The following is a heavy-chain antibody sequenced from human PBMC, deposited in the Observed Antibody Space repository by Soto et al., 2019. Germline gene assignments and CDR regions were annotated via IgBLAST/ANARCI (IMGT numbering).Heavy chain of an antibody. CDR3: ARDPARGGGSYLGYFDY. J-gene: IGHJ4*02. D-gene: IGHD1-26*01. CDR1: GGSLSPYY. Sequence: SETLSLTCTVSGGSLSPYYWSWIRQPPGKGLEWIGYIYYRGSTYYNQSLKSRVTISVDTSMNQFSLTLTSVTAADTAVYYCARDPARGGGSYLGYFDYWGQGTPVTVSS. V-gene: IGHV4-30-4*01. CDR2: IYYRGST.